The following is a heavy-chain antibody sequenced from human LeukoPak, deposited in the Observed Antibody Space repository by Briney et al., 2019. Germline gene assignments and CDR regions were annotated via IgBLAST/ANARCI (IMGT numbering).Heavy chain of an antibody. CDR3: VRDRDGYNGGDY. D-gene: IGHD5-24*01. CDR1: GYNFRNYA. V-gene: IGHV1-18*01. J-gene: IGHJ4*02. CDR2: VSAYTGHT. Sequence: GASVKVSCKASGYNFRNYAINWVRQAPGQGLEWMGWVSAYTGHTNYAQKFQGRVTMTANTSTNTASMELRSLRSDDTAVYYCVRDRDGYNGGDYWGQGTLVTVSS.